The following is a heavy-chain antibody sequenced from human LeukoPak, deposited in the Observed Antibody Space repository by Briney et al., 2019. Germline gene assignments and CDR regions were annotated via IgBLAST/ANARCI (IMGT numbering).Heavy chain of an antibody. CDR2: ISSSSSSI. CDR1: GFTFSSYS. J-gene: IGHJ4*02. CDR3: ARGQYYYGSGSYPY. Sequence: GGSLRLSCAVSGFTFSSYSMNWVRQAPGKGLKWVSYISSSSSSIDYADSVKGRFTISRDNAKNSLYLQMNSLRDEDTAVYYCARGQYYYGSGSYPYWGQGTLVTVSS. D-gene: IGHD3-10*01. V-gene: IGHV3-48*02.